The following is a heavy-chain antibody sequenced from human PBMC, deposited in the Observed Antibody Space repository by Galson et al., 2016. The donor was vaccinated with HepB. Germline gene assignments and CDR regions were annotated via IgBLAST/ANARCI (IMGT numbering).Heavy chain of an antibody. J-gene: IGHJ5*02. CDR2: VIPLLGAT. CDR3: ARDIPYGDYNWFDP. Sequence: VKVSCKASGGSFNNSAISISWVRQAPGQGLEWMGRVIPLLGATDYAQNFQVRVTMTADESTSTAYMELSSLRSEDTAVYYCARDIPYGDYNWFDPWGQGTPVTVSS. V-gene: IGHV1-69*11. D-gene: IGHD4-17*01. CDR1: GGSFNNSA.